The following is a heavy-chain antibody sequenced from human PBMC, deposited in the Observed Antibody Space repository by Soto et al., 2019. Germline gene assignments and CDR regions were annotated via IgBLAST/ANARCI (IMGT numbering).Heavy chain of an antibody. CDR1: GFTFSSYG. V-gene: IGHV3-30*18. CDR2: ISYDGSNK. D-gene: IGHD1-26*01. J-gene: IGHJ6*02. CDR3: AKCLVGATVLYYYYYGMDV. Sequence: GGSLRLSCAASGFTFSSYGMHWVRQAPGKGLEWVAVISYDGSNKYYADSVKGRFTISRDNSKNTLYLQMNSLRAEDTAVYYCAKCLVGATVLYYYYYGMDVWGQGTTVTVSS.